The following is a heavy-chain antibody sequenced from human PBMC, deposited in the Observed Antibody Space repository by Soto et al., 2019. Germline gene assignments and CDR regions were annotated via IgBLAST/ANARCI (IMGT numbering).Heavy chain of an antibody. V-gene: IGHV1-69*13. J-gene: IGHJ4*02. Sequence: SVKVSCKASGGTFSSYAISWVRQAPGQGLEWMGGIIPIFGTANYAQKFQGRVTITADESTSTAYMELSSLRSEDTAVYYCERDRGPHYYGSSGYYYWRQGTLGTVSS. CDR3: ERDRGPHYYGSSGYYY. CDR2: IIPIFGTA. CDR1: GGTFSSYA. D-gene: IGHD3-22*01.